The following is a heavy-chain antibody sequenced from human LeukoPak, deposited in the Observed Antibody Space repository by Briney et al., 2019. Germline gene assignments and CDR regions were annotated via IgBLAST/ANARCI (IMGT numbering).Heavy chain of an antibody. V-gene: IGHV1-2*06. CDR1: GYTFTGYY. CDR2: INPNSGGT. D-gene: IGHD3-10*01. CDR3: ARASITYYYGSGSYYNVYPDY. Sequence: ASVKVSCKASGYTFTGYYMHWVRQAPGQGREWMGRINPNSGGTNYAQKFQGRVTMTRDTSISTAYMELSRLRSEDTAVYYCARASITYYYGSGSYYNVYPDYWGQGTLVTVSS. J-gene: IGHJ4*02.